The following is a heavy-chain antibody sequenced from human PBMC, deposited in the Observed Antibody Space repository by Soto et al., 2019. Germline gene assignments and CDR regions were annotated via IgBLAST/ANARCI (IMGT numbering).Heavy chain of an antibody. D-gene: IGHD4-17*01. CDR3: AREDGEGGFRWFDP. CDR1: SASVTSHF. J-gene: IGHJ5*02. V-gene: IGHV4-59*02. CDR2: VHFSGGA. Sequence: SETLSLTCTVSSASVTSHFWTWIRQPPGKGLESIGFVHFSGGATYNPALKSRVTMSVDTSKNQFSLKLTSVTAADTATYYCAREDGEGGFRWFDPWGQGTLVTVSS.